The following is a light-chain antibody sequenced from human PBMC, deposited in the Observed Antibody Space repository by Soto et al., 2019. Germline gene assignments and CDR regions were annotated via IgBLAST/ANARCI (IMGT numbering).Light chain of an antibody. V-gene: IGLV2-8*01. J-gene: IGLJ1*01. CDR2: EVS. CDR3: SSYAGSDVFV. CDR1: SSDVGAYNY. Sequence: QSALTQPPSASGSPGQSVAISCTGTSSDVGAYNYVAWYQQHPGKVPKLMIYEVSKRPSGVPDRFSGSKSGNTASLTVSGLQADDEADYYCSSYAGSDVFVFGTGTQLTVL.